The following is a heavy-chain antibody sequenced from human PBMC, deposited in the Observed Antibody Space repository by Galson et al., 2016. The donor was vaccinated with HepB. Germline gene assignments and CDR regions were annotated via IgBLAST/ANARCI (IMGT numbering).Heavy chain of an antibody. CDR3: ARVCRRGSTSCYLYYYGMDV. J-gene: IGHJ6*02. V-gene: IGHV3-48*02. Sequence: SLRLSCAASGFTFSSYSMNWVRQAPGKGLEWVSYISSSSSTIHYADSVKGRFTISRDNTKNSLSLQMNGLRDEDTAVYYCARVCRRGSTSCYLYYYGMDVWGQGTTVTVSS. D-gene: IGHD2-2*01. CDR2: ISSSSSTI. CDR1: GFTFSSYS.